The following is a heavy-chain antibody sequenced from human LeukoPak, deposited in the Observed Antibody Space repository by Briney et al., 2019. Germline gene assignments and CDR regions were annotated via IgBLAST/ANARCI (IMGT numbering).Heavy chain of an antibody. Sequence: SETLSLTCGVSGGSVSSTNWWTWIRQPPGKGLEWIGEVHLDGRTNFNPSLKSRLAMSVDLSENHVSLKLTSVTAADTAVYYCAREGGFYRPLDYSGQGTMVTVSS. D-gene: IGHD6-25*01. V-gene: IGHV4-4*02. J-gene: IGHJ4*02. CDR2: VHLDGRT. CDR3: AREGGFYRPLDY. CDR1: GGSVSSTNW.